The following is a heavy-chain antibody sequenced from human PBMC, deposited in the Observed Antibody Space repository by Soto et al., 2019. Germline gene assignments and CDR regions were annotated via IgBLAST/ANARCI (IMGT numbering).Heavy chain of an antibody. Sequence: PGGSLRLSCAASGFTFSDYYMSWIRQAPGKGLEWVSYISSSSSYTNYADSVKGRFTISRDNAKNSLYLQMNSLRAEDTAVYYCARERYDILTGPNPFDYWGQGTLVTVSS. V-gene: IGHV3-11*06. J-gene: IGHJ4*02. CDR2: ISSSSSYT. CDR3: ARERYDILTGPNPFDY. D-gene: IGHD3-9*01. CDR1: GFTFSDYY.